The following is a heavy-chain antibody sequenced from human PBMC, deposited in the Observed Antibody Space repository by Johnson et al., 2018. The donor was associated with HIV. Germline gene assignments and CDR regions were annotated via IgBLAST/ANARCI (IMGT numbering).Heavy chain of an antibody. Sequence: VQLVESGGGLVQPGRSLRLSCAASGFTFDDYAMHWVRQAPGKGLEWVSGISWNSDNLAYADSVRGRFTIARDNAKNSLHLQMNSLRAEDTAFYYCAKARVRYSSDVDALDIWGQGTMVTVSS. D-gene: IGHD6-19*01. J-gene: IGHJ3*02. CDR1: GFTFDDYA. CDR2: ISWNSDNL. CDR3: AKARVRYSSDVDALDI. V-gene: IGHV3-9*01.